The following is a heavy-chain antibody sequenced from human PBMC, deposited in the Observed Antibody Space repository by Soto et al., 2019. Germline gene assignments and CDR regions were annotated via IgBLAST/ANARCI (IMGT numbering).Heavy chain of an antibody. V-gene: IGHV3-23*01. CDR3: ARRTVGWYFDL. CDR2: LRVSGGSP. CDR1: GFTFSIYA. D-gene: IGHD1-26*01. J-gene: IGHJ2*01. Sequence: EVQLLEAGGGLVQPGGSLRLSCAASGFTFSIYAMNWVRHAPGKGLEWAAVLRVSGGSPYYADSVKGRFTISRDNAKNTLYLQMNSLSAEDTAVDSCARRTVGWYFDLWGRGTLVTVSS.